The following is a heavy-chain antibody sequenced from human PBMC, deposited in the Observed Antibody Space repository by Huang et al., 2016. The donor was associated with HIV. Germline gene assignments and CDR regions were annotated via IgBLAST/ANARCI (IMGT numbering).Heavy chain of an antibody. CDR1: GGSFSGHY. J-gene: IGHJ3*02. V-gene: IGHV4-34*02. Sequence: QVQLQQWGAELVKPSETLSLTCAVSGGSFSGHYWTWSRQPPGRWLEWIGEISDSGTTTYNPSLKSRVTISGDTSQSQFSLKWNSVTAADTAIYYCARMFKYDSGGYWGNDAFDIWGQGTMVTVSS. CDR3: ARMFKYDSGGYWGNDAFDI. D-gene: IGHD3-22*01. CDR2: ISDSGTT.